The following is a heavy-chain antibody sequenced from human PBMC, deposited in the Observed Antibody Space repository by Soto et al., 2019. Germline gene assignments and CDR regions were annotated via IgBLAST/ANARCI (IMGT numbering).Heavy chain of an antibody. CDR3: ARTTTYSSGWYNWFDP. CDR1: GGSISSGGYY. V-gene: IGHV4-39*01. J-gene: IGHJ5*02. CDR2: IYYSGST. Sequence: SETLSLTCTVSGGSISSGGYYWGWIRQPPGKGLEWIGSIYYSGSTYYNPSLKSRVTISVDTSKNQFSLKLSSVTAADTAVYYCARTTTYSSGWYNWFDPWGQGTLVT. D-gene: IGHD6-19*01.